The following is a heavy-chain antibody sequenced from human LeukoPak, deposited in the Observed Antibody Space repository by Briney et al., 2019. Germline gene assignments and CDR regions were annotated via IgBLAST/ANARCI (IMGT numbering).Heavy chain of an antibody. CDR2: ISGSGGRT. D-gene: IGHD2-15*01. J-gene: IGHJ4*02. V-gene: IGHV3-23*01. CDR1: GFTFSSYA. Sequence: GSLRLSCAASGFTFSSYAMSGVRQAPGKGLGWVSAISGSGGRTYYAASVKGRFTIYRDNSKNTLYLQMNRLRAEDTAVYYCAKLGCSGGSCLRRDFDYWGQGTLVTVSS. CDR3: AKLGCSGGSCLRRDFDY.